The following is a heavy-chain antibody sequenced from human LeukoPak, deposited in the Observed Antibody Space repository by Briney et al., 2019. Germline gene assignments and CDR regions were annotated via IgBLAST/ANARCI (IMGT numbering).Heavy chain of an antibody. CDR3: ARTSPTSSGCFDY. CDR1: GYTFTGYY. D-gene: IGHD6-19*01. CDR2: INPNSGGT. J-gene: IGHJ4*02. Sequence: ASVTVSFKASGYTFTGYYMHWVRQAPGQGLEWMGWINPNSGGTNYAQKFQGRVTITRDTSISTAYMELSRLRSDDTAVYYCARTSPTSSGCFDYWGQGTLVTLSS. V-gene: IGHV1-2*02.